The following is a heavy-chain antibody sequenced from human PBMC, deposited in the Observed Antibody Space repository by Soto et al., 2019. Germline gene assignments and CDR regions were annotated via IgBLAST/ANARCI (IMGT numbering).Heavy chain of an antibody. CDR3: VTQTIAAAVDEYYSYGMDV. D-gene: IGHD6-13*01. Sequence: SVKVSCKASGGTFSSYAISWVRQAPGQGLEWMGGIIPIFGTANYAQKFQGRVTITADESTSTAYMELSSLRAEDTAVYYCVTQTIAAAVDEYYSYGMDVWG. J-gene: IGHJ6*02. CDR2: IIPIFGTA. V-gene: IGHV1-69*13. CDR1: GGTFSSYA.